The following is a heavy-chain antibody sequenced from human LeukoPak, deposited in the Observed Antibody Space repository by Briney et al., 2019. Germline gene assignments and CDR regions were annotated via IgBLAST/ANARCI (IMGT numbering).Heavy chain of an antibody. CDR2: ISGSGGST. CDR1: GFTFSSYA. Sequence: PGGSLRLSCAASGFTFSSYAMSWVRQAPGKGLEWVSAISGSGGSTYYVDSVKGRFTISRDNSKNTLYLQMNSLRAEDTAVYYCAKSVQGGRYFDWLYFDYWGQGTLVTVSS. V-gene: IGHV3-23*01. J-gene: IGHJ4*02. CDR3: AKSVQGGRYFDWLYFDY. D-gene: IGHD3-9*01.